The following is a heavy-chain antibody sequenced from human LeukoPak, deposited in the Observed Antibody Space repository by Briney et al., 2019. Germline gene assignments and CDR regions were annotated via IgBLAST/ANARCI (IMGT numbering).Heavy chain of an antibody. V-gene: IGHV3-30*18. Sequence: QPGGSLRLSCAASGFTFSSYGMHWVRQAPGKGLEWVAVISYDGSHQYYADSVKGRFTISRDKSENTLYLQMNSLRAEDTAVYYCAKECCSSSAFDYWGQGTLVTVSP. J-gene: IGHJ4*02. CDR3: AKECCSSSAFDY. D-gene: IGHD6-6*01. CDR2: ISYDGSHQ. CDR1: GFTFSSYG.